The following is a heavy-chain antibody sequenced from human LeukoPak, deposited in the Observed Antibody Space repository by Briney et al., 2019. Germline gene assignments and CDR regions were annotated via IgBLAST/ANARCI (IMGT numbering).Heavy chain of an antibody. CDR2: ISSSSSYI. J-gene: IGHJ4*02. D-gene: IGHD3-16*02. V-gene: IGHV3-21*01. Sequence: GGSLRLSCAASGFTFSNYSMNWVRQAPGKGLEWVSSISSSSSYIYYADSVKGRFTISRDNAKNSLYLQMNSLRAEDTAVYYCARDRGYDYVWGSYRYTDPFDYWGQGTLVTVSS. CDR3: ARDRGYDYVWGSYRYTDPFDY. CDR1: GFTFSNYS.